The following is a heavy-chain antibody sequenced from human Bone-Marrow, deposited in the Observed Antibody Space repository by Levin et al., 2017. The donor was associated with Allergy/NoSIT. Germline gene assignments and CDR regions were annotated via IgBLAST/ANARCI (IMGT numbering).Heavy chain of an antibody. CDR2: VSFSGNT. CDR3: AGGNTWSTYFDP. Sequence: SQTLSLTCTVSGGSVMNGGSYWSWIRQHPGKGLEWIVYVSFSGNTFYIPSLKNRLTMSIDTSKNQFSLRLHSVTAADTAVYYCAGGNTWSTYFDPWGQGTLVTVSS. CDR1: GGSVMNGGSY. V-gene: IGHV4-31*03. J-gene: IGHJ5*02. D-gene: IGHD6-13*01.